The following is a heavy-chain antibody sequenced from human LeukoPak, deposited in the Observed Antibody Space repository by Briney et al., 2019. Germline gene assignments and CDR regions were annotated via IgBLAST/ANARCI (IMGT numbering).Heavy chain of an antibody. CDR1: GGSISSSSYY. CDR2: IYYSGST. CDR3: ARDRVSGSGGSCYPDY. D-gene: IGHD2-15*01. V-gene: IGHV4-39*02. Sequence: SETLSLTCTVSGGSISSSSYYWGWIRQPPGKGLEWIGSIYYSGSTYYNPSLKSRVTISVDTSKNQFSLKLSSVTAADTAVYYCARDRVSGSGGSCYPDYRGQGTLVTVSS. J-gene: IGHJ4*02.